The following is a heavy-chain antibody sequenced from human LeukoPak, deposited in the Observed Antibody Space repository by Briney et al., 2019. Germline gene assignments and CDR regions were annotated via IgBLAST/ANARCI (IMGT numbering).Heavy chain of an antibody. Sequence: PGGSLRLSCASSTLTDSRNFMRWVRQAPEKGLEWVSVMYSDGSTYYADSVRGRFTTSRDNSKNAVCQQMYSHRVEVTAISYCARRGSGRFDRWGQGTLVTVSS. V-gene: IGHV3-53*01. CDR3: ARRGSGRFDR. CDR2: MYSDGST. CDR1: TLTDSRNF. D-gene: IGHD6-19*01. J-gene: IGHJ5*02.